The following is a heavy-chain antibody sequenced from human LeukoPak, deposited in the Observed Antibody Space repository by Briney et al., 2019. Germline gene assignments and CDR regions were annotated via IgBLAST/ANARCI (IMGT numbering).Heavy chain of an antibody. V-gene: IGHV1-2*02. CDR2: INPNTGGR. Sequence: ASVKVSCKASGYSFTAYYIHWVRQAPGQGFEWMGWINPNTGGRKYAKKFQDRVTMTMDTSISIAYVELSSLRSDDTAVYYCARDPAAAGGPGMDVWGQGTTVTVSS. J-gene: IGHJ6*02. D-gene: IGHD6-25*01. CDR1: GYSFTAYY. CDR3: ARDPAAAGGPGMDV.